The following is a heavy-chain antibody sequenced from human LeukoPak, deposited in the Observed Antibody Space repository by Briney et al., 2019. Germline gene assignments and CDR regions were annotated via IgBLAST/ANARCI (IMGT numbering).Heavy chain of an antibody. CDR1: GFTFSSYA. D-gene: IGHD6-19*01. V-gene: IGHV3-64*01. CDR3: ARESSSGWAHIDY. CDR2: ISSNGGST. Sequence: QPGRSLRLSCAAAGFTFSSYAMHWVRQAPGKGLEYLSAISSNGGSTYYANSVKGRFTISRDNSKNTLYLQMGSLRAEDMAVYYCARESSSGWAHIDYWGQGTLVTVSS. J-gene: IGHJ4*02.